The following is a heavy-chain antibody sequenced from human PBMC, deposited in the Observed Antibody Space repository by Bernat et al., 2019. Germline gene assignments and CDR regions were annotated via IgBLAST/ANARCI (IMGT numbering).Heavy chain of an antibody. D-gene: IGHD2-2*01. CDR2: ISGSGGST. J-gene: IGHJ4*02. CDR3: AYQLLLSYFDY. CDR1: GFTFDDYA. Sequence: EVQLVESGGGLVQPGRSLRLSCAASGFTFDDYAMHWVRQAPGKGLEWVSAISGSGGSTYYADSVKGRFTISRDNSKNTLYLQMNSLRAEDTAVYYCAYQLLLSYFDYWGQGTLVTVSS. V-gene: IGHV3-23*04.